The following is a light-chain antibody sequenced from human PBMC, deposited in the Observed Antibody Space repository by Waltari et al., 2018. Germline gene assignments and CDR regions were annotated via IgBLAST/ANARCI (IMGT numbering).Light chain of an antibody. V-gene: IGLV2-14*03. CDR2: DVT. CDR1: SHDVDDFNY. J-gene: IGLJ3*02. Sequence: QSVLTQPASVSGSPGQSITISCTGTSHDVDDFNYVDWYQQHPDKAPKLILFDVTTRASGVSSRFSGSKSANTASLTISGLQAEDEAFYYCSSHTTRSLLGVFGGGTKLTVL. CDR3: SSHTTRSLLGV.